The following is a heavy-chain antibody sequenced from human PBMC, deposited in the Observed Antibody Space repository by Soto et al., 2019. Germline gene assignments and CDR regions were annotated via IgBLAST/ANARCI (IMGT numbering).Heavy chain of an antibody. J-gene: IGHJ6*02. Sequence: ASVKVSCKASGYTFTSYDINWVRQATGQGLEWMGWMNPNSGNTGYAQKFQGRVTMTRNTSISTAYMELSSLRSEDTAVYYCARGRIVVDHASYYYYGMDVWGQGTTVTVSS. CDR1: GYTFTSYD. CDR3: ARGRIVVDHASYYYYGMDV. CDR2: MNPNSGNT. V-gene: IGHV1-8*01. D-gene: IGHD2-2*01.